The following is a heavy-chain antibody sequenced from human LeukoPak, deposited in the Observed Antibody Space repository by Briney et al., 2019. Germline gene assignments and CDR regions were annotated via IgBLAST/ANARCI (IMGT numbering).Heavy chain of an antibody. CDR3: AIPGGSSRDFDY. J-gene: IGHJ4*02. Sequence: ASVKVFCKVSGYTLTELSMHWVRQAPGKGLEWMGGFDPEDGETIYAQKFQGRVTMTEDTSTDTAYMELSSLRSEDTAVYYCAIPGGSSRDFDYWGQGTLVTVSS. V-gene: IGHV1-24*01. CDR1: GYTLTELS. CDR2: FDPEDGET. D-gene: IGHD6-13*01.